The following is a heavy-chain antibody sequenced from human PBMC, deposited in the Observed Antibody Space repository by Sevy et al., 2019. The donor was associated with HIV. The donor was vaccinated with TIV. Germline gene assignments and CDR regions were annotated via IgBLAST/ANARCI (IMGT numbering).Heavy chain of an antibody. V-gene: IGHV3-21*01. CDR3: ARSPGLGPGAFDI. Sequence: GGSLRLSCAASGFTFSSYSMNWVRQAPGKGLEWVSSISSSSSYIYYADPVKGRLTNSRDNAKNSLYLQMTSLRAEDTAVYYCARSPGLGPGAFDIWGQGTMVTVSS. J-gene: IGHJ3*02. CDR2: ISSSSSYI. CDR1: GFTFSSYS. D-gene: IGHD3-16*01.